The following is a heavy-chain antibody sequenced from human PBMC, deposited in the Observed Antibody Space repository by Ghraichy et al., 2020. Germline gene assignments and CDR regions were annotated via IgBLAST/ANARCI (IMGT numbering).Heavy chain of an antibody. CDR2: INHSGST. CDR1: GGSFSGYY. D-gene: IGHD3-22*01. V-gene: IGHV4-34*01. J-gene: IGHJ4*02. Sequence: SETLSLTCAVYGGSFSGYYWSWIRQPPGKGLEWIGEINHSGSTNYNPSLKSRVTISVDTSKNQFSLKLSSVTAADTAVYYCARGFGVVVIDYWGQGTLVTVSS. CDR3: ARGFGVVVIDY.